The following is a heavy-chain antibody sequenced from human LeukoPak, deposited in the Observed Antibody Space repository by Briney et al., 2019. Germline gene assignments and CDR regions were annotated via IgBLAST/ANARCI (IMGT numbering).Heavy chain of an antibody. CDR1: GYTFTSYG. V-gene: IGHV1-2*02. CDR2: INPYSGGT. J-gene: IGHJ4*02. CDR3: ARVAPLRLGELSFLRFWDY. Sequence: ASVKVSCKASGYTFTSYGISWVRQAPGQGLEWMGWINPYSGGTNYAQKFQGRVTMTRDTSISTAYMELSRLRSDDTAVYYCARVAPLRLGELSFLRFWDYWGQGTLVTVSS. D-gene: IGHD3-16*02.